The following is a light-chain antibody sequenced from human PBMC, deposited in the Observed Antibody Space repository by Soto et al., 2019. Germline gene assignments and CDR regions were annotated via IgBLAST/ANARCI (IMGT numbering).Light chain of an antibody. V-gene: IGLV2-14*01. Sequence: LTQPASVSGSPGQSITISCTGTSSDVGGYNFVSWYQQHPGKAPKLMIYEVSNRPSGVSNRFSGSKSGNTASLTISGLQAEDEADYYCSSYTSSTPLGYVFGTGTKVTVL. J-gene: IGLJ1*01. CDR2: EVS. CDR3: SSYTSSTPLGYV. CDR1: SSDVGGYNF.